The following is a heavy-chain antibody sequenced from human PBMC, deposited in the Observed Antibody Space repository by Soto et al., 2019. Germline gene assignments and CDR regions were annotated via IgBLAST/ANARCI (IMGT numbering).Heavy chain of an antibody. D-gene: IGHD2-15*01. J-gene: IGHJ6*03. CDR2: IVPMVGIT. CDR3: AKYGVVTDFYYMDV. V-gene: IGHV1-69*02. Sequence: QVQLVQSGAAVKKPGSSVKVSCKASGGTFSSYSITWVRQAPGQGLEWMGRIVPMVGITNYAQKFQDRVTITADRSTSTAYMELTSLESADTAVYYCAKYGVVTDFYYMDVWGRGTTVTVSS. CDR1: GGTFSSYS.